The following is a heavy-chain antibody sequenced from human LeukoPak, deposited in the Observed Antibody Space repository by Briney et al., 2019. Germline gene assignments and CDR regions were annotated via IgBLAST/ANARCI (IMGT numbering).Heavy chain of an antibody. CDR1: GYTFTGYY. CDR3: AREAGTFGAVIVKRVWFDP. D-gene: IGHD3-16*02. CDR2: INPNSGGT. J-gene: IGHJ5*02. V-gene: IGHV1-2*06. Sequence: GAXXXVSCKPSGYTFTGYYIHWVRQAPGQGLEWMGRINPNSGGTNYAQKFQGRVTMTRDTPISTVYMEVSRVRSDDTAVYYCAREAGTFGAVIVKRVWFDPWGQGTLVTVSS.